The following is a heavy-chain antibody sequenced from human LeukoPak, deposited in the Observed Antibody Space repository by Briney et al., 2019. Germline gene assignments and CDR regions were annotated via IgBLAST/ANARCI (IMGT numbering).Heavy chain of an antibody. Sequence: GGSLRLSCAASGFTFDDYGMSWVRQAPGKGLEWVSGTNWNGGSTGYADSVKGRFTISRDNAKNSLYLQMNSLRAEDTALYYCARSMYEATGFDYWGQGTLVTVSS. CDR2: TNWNGGST. CDR3: ARSMYEATGFDY. CDR1: GFTFDDYG. V-gene: IGHV3-20*04. J-gene: IGHJ4*02. D-gene: IGHD1-26*01.